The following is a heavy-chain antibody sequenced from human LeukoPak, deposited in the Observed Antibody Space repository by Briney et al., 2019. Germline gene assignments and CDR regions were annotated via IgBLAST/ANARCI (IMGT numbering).Heavy chain of an antibody. CDR1: GFTCDEYA. D-gene: IGHD6-19*01. CDR2: ISWGGGYT. CDR3: ANDDREVAGTGYFDY. Sequence: GVSLRLSCAASGFTCDEYAMHCVGQSPGKGLECVSVISWGGGYTYCADSVKARFTISRDNSKNSLYLKMNSTRTEDTALYYCANDDREVAGTGYFDYWGKGTMVTVSS. V-gene: IGHV3-43D*03. J-gene: IGHJ4*02.